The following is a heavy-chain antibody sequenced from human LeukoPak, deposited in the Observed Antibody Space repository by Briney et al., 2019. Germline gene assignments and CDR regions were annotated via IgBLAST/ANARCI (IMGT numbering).Heavy chain of an antibody. CDR2: MLYSGNT. CDR1: GGSISSTSYY. Sequence: SETLSLTCTVSGGSISSTSYYWGWIRQPPGKGLEWIGSMLYSGNTYYNPSLKSRVSISVDTSKNQFSLKLSSVTAADTAVYYCVRGRDTAMGSWGQGTLVTVSS. V-gene: IGHV4-39*07. D-gene: IGHD5-18*01. CDR3: VRGRDTAMGS. J-gene: IGHJ4*02.